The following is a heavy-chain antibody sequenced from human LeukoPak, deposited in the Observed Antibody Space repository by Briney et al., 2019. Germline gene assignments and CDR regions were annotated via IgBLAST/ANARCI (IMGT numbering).Heavy chain of an antibody. Sequence: ASVKVSCKASGYTFTGYYMHWVRQAPGQGLEWMGWINPNSGGTNYAQKFQGRVTMTRDTSISTAYMELSRLRSDDTAVYYCARDPCRSCYRDYNWFDPWGQGTLVTVSS. V-gene: IGHV1-2*02. D-gene: IGHD2-2*01. CDR3: ARDPCRSCYRDYNWFDP. CDR1: GYTFTGYY. J-gene: IGHJ5*02. CDR2: INPNSGGT.